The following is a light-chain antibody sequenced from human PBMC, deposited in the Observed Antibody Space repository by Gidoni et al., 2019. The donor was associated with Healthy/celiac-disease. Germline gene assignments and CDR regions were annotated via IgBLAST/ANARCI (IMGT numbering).Light chain of an antibody. CDR1: QSLLHSNGYND. Sequence: DILMTQSPLSLPVTPGEPASISCRSSQSLLHSNGYNDLDWYLQKPGQSPQLLIYWGSNRASGVPDRFSGRGSGTDFKLKISRVEGEDVGVYYCMQALQTPLTFGGGTKVEIK. CDR2: WGS. J-gene: IGKJ4*01. V-gene: IGKV2-28*01. CDR3: MQALQTPLT.